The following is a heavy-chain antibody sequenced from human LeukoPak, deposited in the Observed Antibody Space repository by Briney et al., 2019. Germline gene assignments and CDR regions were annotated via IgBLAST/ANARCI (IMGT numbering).Heavy chain of an antibody. CDR1: GLTFSSYW. CDR3: ARDRWAVAGTLYFDY. CDR2: IKQDGSEK. D-gene: IGHD6-19*01. J-gene: IGHJ4*02. Sequence: GGSLRLSCAASGLTFSSYWMSWVRQAPGKGLEWVANIKQDGSEKYYVDSVRGRFTISRDNAKNSLYLQMNSLRAEDTAVYYCARDRWAVAGTLYFDYWGQGTLVTVSS. V-gene: IGHV3-7*01.